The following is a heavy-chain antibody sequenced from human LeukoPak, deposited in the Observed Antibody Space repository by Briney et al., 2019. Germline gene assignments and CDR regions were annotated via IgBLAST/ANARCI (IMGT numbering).Heavy chain of an antibody. CDR2: ISYDGSNK. CDR1: GFTFSSYG. CDR3: AKAATVAGDYFDY. J-gene: IGHJ4*02. Sequence: GGSLRLSCAASGFTFSSYGMHWVRQAPGKGLEWVAVISYDGSNKYYADSVKGRFTISRDNSKNTLYLQMNSLRAEDTAVYYCAKAATVAGDYFDYWGQGTLVTVSS. D-gene: IGHD6-19*01. V-gene: IGHV3-30*18.